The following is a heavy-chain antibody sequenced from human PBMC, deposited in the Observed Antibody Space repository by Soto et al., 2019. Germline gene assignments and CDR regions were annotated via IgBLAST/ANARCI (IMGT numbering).Heavy chain of an antibody. CDR1: GFTFSSYA. CDR3: ARFRGGIVVVPKPFDY. Sequence: PGGSLRLSCAASGFTFSSYAMSWVRQAPGKGLEWVSAISGSGGSTYYADSAKGRFTISRDNSKNTLYLQMNSLRAEDTAVYYCARFRGGIVVVPKPFDYWGQGTLVTVSS. V-gene: IGHV3-23*01. J-gene: IGHJ4*02. CDR2: ISGSGGST. D-gene: IGHD3-22*01.